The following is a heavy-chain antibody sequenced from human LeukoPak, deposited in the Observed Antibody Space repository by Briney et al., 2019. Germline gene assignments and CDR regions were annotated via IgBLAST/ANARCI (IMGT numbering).Heavy chain of an antibody. Sequence: ASVKVSCKASGYTFTSYYMHWVRQAPGQGPEGMGIINPRGGSTDYAQKFQGRVTMTSDTSTSTVYMQLNDLTSEDTAVYFCARVGITAATADNWGQGTLVTVSS. CDR1: GYTFTSYY. D-gene: IGHD6-25*01. CDR3: ARVGITAATADN. J-gene: IGHJ4*02. V-gene: IGHV1-46*01. CDR2: INPRGGST.